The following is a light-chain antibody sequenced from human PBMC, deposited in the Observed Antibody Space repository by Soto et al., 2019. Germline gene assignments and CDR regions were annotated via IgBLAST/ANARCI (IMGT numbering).Light chain of an antibody. J-gene: IGKJ2*01. CDR1: QSVSDKY. Sequence: EIVLTQSPGTLSLSPGDRATLSCRASQSVSDKYLAWYRQKPGQAPRLLIYGASNRATGIPDRFSGGGSGTDFTLTISRLETEDFALYYCQQYDKSPYTFGRGTKLEIK. V-gene: IGKV3-20*01. CDR3: QQYDKSPYT. CDR2: GAS.